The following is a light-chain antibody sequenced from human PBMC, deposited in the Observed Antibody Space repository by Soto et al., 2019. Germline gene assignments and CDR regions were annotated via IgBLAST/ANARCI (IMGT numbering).Light chain of an antibody. J-gene: IGKJ2*01. CDR2: GAS. Sequence: EILLTQSPVTLSLSPGERATLSCRASQSVSSTYLAWYQQKPGQAPKLLIYGASSRATGIPARFSGSGSGSDFPLTISRLEPEDFAVYYCQQYGSSPPYTFGQGTKLEIK. CDR1: QSVSSTY. CDR3: QQYGSSPPYT. V-gene: IGKV3-20*01.